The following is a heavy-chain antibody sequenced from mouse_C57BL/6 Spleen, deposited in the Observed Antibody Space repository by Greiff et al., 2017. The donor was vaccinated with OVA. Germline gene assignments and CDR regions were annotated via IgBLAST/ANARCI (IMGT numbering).Heavy chain of an antibody. CDR3: AGGTPFAY. CDR2: INPNNGGT. D-gene: IGHD3-3*01. J-gene: IGHJ3*01. V-gene: IGHV1-26*01. Sequence: EVQLQQSGPELVKPGASVKISCKASGYTFTDYYMNWVKQSHGKSLEWIGYINPNNGGTSYNQKFKGKATLTVDKSSSTAYMELRSLTSEDSAVYYCAGGTPFAYWGQGTLVTVSA. CDR1: GYTFTDYY.